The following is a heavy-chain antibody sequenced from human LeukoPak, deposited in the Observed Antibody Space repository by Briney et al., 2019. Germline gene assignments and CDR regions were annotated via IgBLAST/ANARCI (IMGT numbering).Heavy chain of an antibody. CDR3: ARDYCSSTSCWASYFDY. V-gene: IGHV1-18*03. CDR1: GYTFTSYG. J-gene: IGHJ4*02. D-gene: IGHD2-2*01. CDR2: ISAYNGNT. Sequence: GASVKVSCKASGYTFTSYGISWVRQAPGQGLEWMGWISAYNGNTNYAQKLQGRVTMTTDTSTSTAYMELRSLRSDDMAVYYCARDYCSSTSCWASYFDYWGQGTLVTVSS.